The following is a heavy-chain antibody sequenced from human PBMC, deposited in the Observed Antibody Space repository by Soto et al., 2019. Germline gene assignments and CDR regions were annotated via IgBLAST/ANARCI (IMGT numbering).Heavy chain of an antibody. CDR3: ARSFMVPVDFFDS. CDR1: NGSLSSNY. D-gene: IGHD3-10*01. J-gene: IGHJ4*02. V-gene: IGHV4-59*01. CDR2: IYYSGST. Sequence: PXETLSLTCDVANGSLSSNYWSWIRQSPGKGLEWIGNIYYSGSTNYNPSLKSRVTMSVDTSKNQFTLKLSSVTAADTGVYFCARSFMVPVDFFDSWGQGTPVTVSS.